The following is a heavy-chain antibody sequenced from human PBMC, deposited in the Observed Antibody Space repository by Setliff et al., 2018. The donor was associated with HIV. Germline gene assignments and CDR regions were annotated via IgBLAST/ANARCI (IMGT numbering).Heavy chain of an antibody. D-gene: IGHD5-12*01. J-gene: IGHJ4*02. CDR3: ARHLYGGYTGGFDY. CDR2: IYYSGST. V-gene: IGHV4-28*06. CDR1: GYSISSSHW. Sequence: PSETLSLTCAVSGYSISSSHWWGWIRQPPGKGLEWIGYIYYSGSTNYNPSLKSRATMSVDTSNNRFSLKLSSVTALDTAVYYCARHLYGGYTGGFDYWGQGTLVTVSS.